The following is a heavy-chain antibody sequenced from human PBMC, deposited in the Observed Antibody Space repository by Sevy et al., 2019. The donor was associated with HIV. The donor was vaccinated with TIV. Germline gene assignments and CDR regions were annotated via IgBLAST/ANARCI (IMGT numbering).Heavy chain of an antibody. CDR3: ARVLGDGYNWGYYYYYGMDV. Sequence: GGSLRLSCAASGFTVSSNYMSWVRQAPGKGLEWVSVIYSGGSTYYADYVKGRFTISRDNSKNTLYLQMNSLRAEDTAVYYCARVLGDGYNWGYYYYYGMDVWGQGTTVTVSS. D-gene: IGHD5-12*01. V-gene: IGHV3-53*01. J-gene: IGHJ6*02. CDR2: IYSGGST. CDR1: GFTVSSNY.